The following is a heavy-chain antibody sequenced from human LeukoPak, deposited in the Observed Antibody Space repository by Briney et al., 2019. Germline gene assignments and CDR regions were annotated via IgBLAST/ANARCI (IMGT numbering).Heavy chain of an antibody. Sequence: GGSLRLSCAASGFTFSSYSMNRVRQAPGKGLEWVSYISSSSSTIYYADSVKGRFTISRDNAKNSLYLQMNSLRDEDTAVYYCARDMGIAARPACFDYWGQGTLVTVSS. CDR2: ISSSSSTI. CDR3: ARDMGIAARPACFDY. V-gene: IGHV3-48*02. J-gene: IGHJ4*02. D-gene: IGHD6-6*01. CDR1: GFTFSSYS.